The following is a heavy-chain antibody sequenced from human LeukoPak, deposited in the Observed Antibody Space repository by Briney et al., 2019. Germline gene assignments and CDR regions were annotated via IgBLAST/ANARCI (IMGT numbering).Heavy chain of an antibody. J-gene: IGHJ4*02. V-gene: IGHV5-51*01. CDR2: IYPGDSDT. CDR3: YSIAARRFDY. D-gene: IGHD6-6*01. CDR1: GSSFTSYW. Sequence: GEPLQISCQGSGSSFTSYWIGWVRQLPGKGLEWMGIIYPGDSDTRYSPSFQGQVTISADKSISTAYLQWSSLKASDTAMYYCYSIAARRFDYWGQGTLVTVSS.